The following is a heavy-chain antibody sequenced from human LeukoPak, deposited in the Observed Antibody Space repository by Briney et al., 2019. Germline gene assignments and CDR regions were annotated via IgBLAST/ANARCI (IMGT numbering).Heavy chain of an antibody. D-gene: IGHD5-18*01. CDR2: TYYRSKWYN. J-gene: IGHJ4*02. CDR1: GDSVSINSAA. V-gene: IGHV6-1*01. Sequence: SQTLSLTFAISGDSVSINSAAWNWLRQSPSRGLEWLGSTYYRSKWYNDYAVSVKSRITINPDTSENHFSLQLNSVTPEDTAVYYCARGYGYYFDYWGQGTLVTVSS. CDR3: ARGYGYYFDY.